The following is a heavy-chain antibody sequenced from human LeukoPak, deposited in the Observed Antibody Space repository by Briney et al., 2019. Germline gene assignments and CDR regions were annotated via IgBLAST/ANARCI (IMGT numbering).Heavy chain of an antibody. CDR3: ARHRGRWLQSGDY. V-gene: IGHV4-39*01. D-gene: IGHD5-24*01. Sequence: SETLSLTCSVSGGSLNSYTHKWGWIRQPPGKGLGWIGSVFYTGSTVYNTSLSGRVTISVDTSKNQFSLKLSSVTAADTAVYYCARHRGRWLQSGDYWGQGTLVTVSS. CDR1: GGSLNSYTHK. J-gene: IGHJ4*02. CDR2: VFYTGST.